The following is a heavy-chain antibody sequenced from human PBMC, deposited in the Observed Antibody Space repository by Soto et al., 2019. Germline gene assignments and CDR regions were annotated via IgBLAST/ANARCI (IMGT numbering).Heavy chain of an antibody. CDR1: GYTFTGDY. Sequence: QVQLVQSGAEVKTPGASVKVSCQTSGYTFTGDYLHWVRQASGQGLEWMGWNSPNSGDTKYAQQFLDRVTLTRDTSINTAFMELKRLKSDDTAVYYCASAPSGGFLWWGQGSLVTVSS. CDR2: NSPNSGDT. D-gene: IGHD6-25*01. V-gene: IGHV1-2*02. J-gene: IGHJ4*02. CDR3: ASAPSGGFLW.